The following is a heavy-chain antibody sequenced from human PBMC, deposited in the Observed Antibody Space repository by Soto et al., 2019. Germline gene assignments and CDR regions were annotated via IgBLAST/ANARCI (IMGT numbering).Heavy chain of an antibody. CDR3: AREGMGSGWSIHWYFDL. D-gene: IGHD6-19*01. V-gene: IGHV3-33*01. CDR2: IWYDGSNK. CDR1: GFTFSSYG. J-gene: IGHJ2*01. Sequence: QVQLVESGGGVVQPGRSLRLSCAASGFTFSSYGMHWVRQAPGKGLEWVAVIWYDGSNKYYADSVKGRFTISRDNSKNTLYLQMNSLRAEDTAVYYWAREGMGSGWSIHWYFDLWGRGTLVTVSS.